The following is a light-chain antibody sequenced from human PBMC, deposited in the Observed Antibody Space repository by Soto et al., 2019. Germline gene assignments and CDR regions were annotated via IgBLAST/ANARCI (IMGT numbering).Light chain of an antibody. CDR1: QSVSINY. CDR2: GAS. Sequence: EIVLTQSPGTLSLSPGERATLSCRASQSVSINYLAWYQQKPGQAPRLLIYGASSRATGIPDRFSGSGSGTYFTLTISRLEPEDFALYYCQQYASSPVYTFGQGTKLEIK. CDR3: QQYASSPVYT. V-gene: IGKV3-20*01. J-gene: IGKJ2*01.